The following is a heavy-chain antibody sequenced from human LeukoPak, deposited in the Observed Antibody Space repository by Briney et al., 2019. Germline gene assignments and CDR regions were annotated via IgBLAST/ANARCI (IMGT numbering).Heavy chain of an antibody. CDR2: IYTRGST. J-gene: IGHJ4*02. D-gene: IGHD3-22*01. CDR3: ARAYYYDSSGYYLPNRYYFDY. CDR1: GASISSDS. V-gene: IGHV4-4*07. Sequence: KTSETLSLTCTVSGASISSDSWSWIRQPAGKGLEWIGRIYTRGSTSYNPSLKSRVTMSADTSKNQFSLKLSSVTAADTAVYYCARAYYYDSSGYYLPNRYYFDYWGQGTLVTVSS.